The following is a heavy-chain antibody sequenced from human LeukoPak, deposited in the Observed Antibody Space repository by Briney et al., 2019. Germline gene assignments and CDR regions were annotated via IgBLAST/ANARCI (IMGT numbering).Heavy chain of an antibody. CDR1: KFMFSSYE. CDR3: ARPGRGYSGDEGY. D-gene: IGHD5-12*01. V-gene: IGHV3-48*03. CDR2: ISSSGSTK. J-gene: IGHJ4*02. Sequence: GGSLRLSCAASKFMFSSYEMNWVRQVPGKGLEWVSYISSSGSTKYYADSVKGRFTISRDNAKNSLYLQMNSLRAEDTAVYYCARPGRGYSGDEGYWGQGTLVTVSS.